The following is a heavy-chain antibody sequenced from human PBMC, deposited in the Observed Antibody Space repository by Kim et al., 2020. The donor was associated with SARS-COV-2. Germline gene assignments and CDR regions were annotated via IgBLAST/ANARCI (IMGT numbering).Heavy chain of an antibody. CDR1: GFTFSDFA. CDR3: AKGRYFDWLLPGNFDD. V-gene: IGHV3-23*01. D-gene: IGHD3-9*01. J-gene: IGHJ4*02. Sequence: GGSLRLSCAASGFTFSDFAMTWVRQAPGKGLQWVSAISGSGGSTYFADSVKRRFTISRDNSENTLSLQMNSLRAEDTGLYYCAKGRYFDWLLPGNFDDWGQGTLVTVSS. CDR2: ISGSGGST.